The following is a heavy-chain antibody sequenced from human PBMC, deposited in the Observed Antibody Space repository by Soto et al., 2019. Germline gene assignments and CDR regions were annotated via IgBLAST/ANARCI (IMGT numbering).Heavy chain of an antibody. D-gene: IGHD3-22*01. Sequence: QVQLQESGPGLVKPSQTLSLTCTVSGSSISSGDYYWSWIRQPPGKGLEWIGYIYYSGSTYYNPSLKSRVTISVDTSKNQFSLKLSSVTAADTAVYYCARGPNSGFPVIWFDPWGQGTLVTVSS. J-gene: IGHJ5*02. V-gene: IGHV4-30-4*01. CDR1: GSSISSGDYY. CDR3: ARGPNSGFPVIWFDP. CDR2: IYYSGST.